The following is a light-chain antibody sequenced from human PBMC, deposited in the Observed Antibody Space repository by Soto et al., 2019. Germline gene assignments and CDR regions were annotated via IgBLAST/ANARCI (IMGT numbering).Light chain of an antibody. CDR1: SSDVGAYNC. CDR2: DDS. V-gene: IGLV2-11*01. J-gene: IGLJ2*01. CDR3: CSYAGSNTHVV. Sequence: QSALTQPRSVSGSPGQSATISCTGTSSDVGAYNCVSWYQQHPGKAPKLLIYDDSKRPSGVPDRFSGSKSGNTASLTITGLQAEDEAEYYCCSYAGSNTHVVFGGGTKVTVL.